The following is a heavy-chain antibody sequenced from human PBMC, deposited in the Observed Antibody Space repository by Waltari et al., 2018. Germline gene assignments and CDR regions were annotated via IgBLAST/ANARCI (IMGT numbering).Heavy chain of an antibody. CDR3: ARDNGCSSTSCYRGYYYYYMDV. D-gene: IGHD2-2*01. CDR1: GGSISSYY. Sequence: QVQLQESGSGLVKPSETLSLTCTVSGGSISSYYWSWIRQPPGKGLEWIGYIYYSGSTNYNPSLKSRVTISVDTSKNQFSLKLSSVTAADTAVYYCARDNGCSSTSCYRGYYYYYMDVWGKGTTVTVSS. CDR2: IYYSGST. J-gene: IGHJ6*03. V-gene: IGHV4-59*01.